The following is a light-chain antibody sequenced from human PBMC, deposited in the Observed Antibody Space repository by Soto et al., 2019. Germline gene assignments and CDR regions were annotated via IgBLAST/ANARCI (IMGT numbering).Light chain of an antibody. CDR2: GAS. CDR1: QSVTNNY. CDR3: QQYGSSPRT. J-gene: IGKJ4*01. Sequence: EIVLTQSPGTLSLSPGERATLSCRASQSVTNNYLAWYQQRPGQAPRLLMYGASSRAIGIPDRFSGSGSGTDSTLTISRLEPEDFAVYFCQQYGSSPRTFGGGTKVEIK. V-gene: IGKV3-20*01.